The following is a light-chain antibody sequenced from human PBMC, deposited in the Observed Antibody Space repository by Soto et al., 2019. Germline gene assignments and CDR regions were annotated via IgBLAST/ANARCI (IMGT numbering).Light chain of an antibody. CDR3: SSCAGSNNPPV. J-gene: IGLJ1*01. Sequence: QSALTQPPSASGSPGQSVTISCTGTSSDVGGCKFVSWYQQYPGKAPKLIIYEVSKRPSGVPDRFSGFKSGNTASLTVSGPRAEDEPDYYCSSCAGSNNPPVFGTGTKVTLL. CDR2: EVS. CDR1: SSDVGGCKF. V-gene: IGLV2-8*01.